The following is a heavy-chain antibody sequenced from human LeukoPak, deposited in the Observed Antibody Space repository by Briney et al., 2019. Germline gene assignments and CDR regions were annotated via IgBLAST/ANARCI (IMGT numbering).Heavy chain of an antibody. CDR2: ISSTSAYI. D-gene: IGHD6-19*01. CDR3: ARVAVAGPTGWFDS. V-gene: IGHV3-21*01. Sequence: GGSLRLSCAASGFALRSYTVSWVRQAPGKGLEWVSSISSTSAYIYYAESVKGRFSISRDNVDNVVHLQMSSLTNEDTAVYYCARVAVAGPTGWFDSWGQGTLVTVSS. J-gene: IGHJ5*01. CDR1: GFALRSYT.